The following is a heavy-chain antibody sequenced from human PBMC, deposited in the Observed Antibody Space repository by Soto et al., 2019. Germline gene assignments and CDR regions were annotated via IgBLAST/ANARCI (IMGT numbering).Heavy chain of an antibody. V-gene: IGHV3-30*18. D-gene: IGHD3-3*01. CDR1: GFTFSSYG. CDR2: ISYDGSNK. J-gene: IGHJ5*02. Sequence: QVQLVESGGGVVQPGRSLRLSCAASGFTFSSYGMHWVRQAPGKGLEWVALISYDGSNKDYAHSVKGRFTISRDNSKNTLYLQMNSLRAEDTAVYYCAKDAGYNDFWSGHLPIKKENWFDPWGQGTLVTVSS. CDR3: AKDAGYNDFWSGHLPIKKENWFDP.